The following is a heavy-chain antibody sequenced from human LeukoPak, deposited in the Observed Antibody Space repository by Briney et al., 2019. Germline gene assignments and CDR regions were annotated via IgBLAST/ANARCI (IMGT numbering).Heavy chain of an antibody. Sequence: SMKVSCKASGYTFTGYYMHWVRQAPGQGLEWMGWIKPKSGGTNYAQKFQGRVTMTRDTSISTAYMELSRLRSDDTAVYYCARDGQCHAFDIWGQGTMVTVSS. CDR2: IKPKSGGT. CDR3: ARDGQCHAFDI. J-gene: IGHJ3*02. V-gene: IGHV1-2*02. D-gene: IGHD6-19*01. CDR1: GYTFTGYY.